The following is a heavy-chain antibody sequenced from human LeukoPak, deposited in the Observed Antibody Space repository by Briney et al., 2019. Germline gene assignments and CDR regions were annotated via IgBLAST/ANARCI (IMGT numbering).Heavy chain of an antibody. V-gene: IGHV3-49*03. Sequence: GRSLRLSCTASGFTFGDYAMSWFRQAPGKGLEWVGFIRSKAYGGTTEYAASVKGRFTISRDDSKSIAYLQMNSLKTEDTAVYYCTRGVYYDILTGYYTAFDPWGQGTLVTVSS. CDR1: GFTFGDYA. D-gene: IGHD3-9*01. J-gene: IGHJ5*02. CDR3: TRGVYYDILTGYYTAFDP. CDR2: IRSKAYGGTT.